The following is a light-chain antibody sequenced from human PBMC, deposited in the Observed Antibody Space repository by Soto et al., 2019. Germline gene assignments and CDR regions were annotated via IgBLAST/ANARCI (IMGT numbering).Light chain of an antibody. J-gene: IGKJ1*01. Sequence: EIVMTQSLATLSVSPGERATLSCRASQSVGSNLAWYQQKPGQAPRLLIYGASTRATGIPARFSGSGSGTDFTLTISSLQYEDFAIYFCQQYNNWPPDRTFGQGTKVEIK. CDR3: QQYNNWPPDRT. V-gene: IGKV3-15*01. CDR1: QSVGSN. CDR2: GAS.